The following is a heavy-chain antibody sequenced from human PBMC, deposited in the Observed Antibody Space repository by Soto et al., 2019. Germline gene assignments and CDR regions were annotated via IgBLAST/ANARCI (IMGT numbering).Heavy chain of an antibody. Sequence: SETLSLTCAVYGGSLSGYYWSWIRQPPGKGLEWIGEINHSGSTNYNPSLKSRVTISVDTSKNQFSLKLSSVTAADTAVYYCARGYGNYYYGMDVWGQGTTVTVSS. CDR2: INHSGST. J-gene: IGHJ6*02. CDR1: GGSLSGYY. V-gene: IGHV4-34*01. D-gene: IGHD4-17*01. CDR3: ARGYGNYYYGMDV.